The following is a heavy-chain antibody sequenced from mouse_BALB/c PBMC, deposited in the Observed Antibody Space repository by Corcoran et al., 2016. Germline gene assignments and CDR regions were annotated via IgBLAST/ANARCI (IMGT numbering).Heavy chain of an antibody. CDR1: GYTFSSYW. Sequence: QVQLQQSGAELMKPGASVKISCKATGYTFSSYWVEWVKQRPGHGLEWIGEILPGSGSTNYNEKFKGKATFTADTSSNTAYMQLSSLTSEDSAVYYCARSRQLMDYWGQGTSVTVSS. V-gene: IGHV1-9*01. CDR2: ILPGSGST. D-gene: IGHD3-2*01. CDR3: ARSRQLMDY. J-gene: IGHJ4*01.